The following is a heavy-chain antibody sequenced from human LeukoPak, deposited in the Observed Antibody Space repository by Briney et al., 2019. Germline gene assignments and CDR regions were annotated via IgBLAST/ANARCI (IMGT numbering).Heavy chain of an antibody. Sequence: PSETLSLICSVSGGSITSSSYYWGWIRQPPEKGLEWIGSIYYTGGTYYSPSLKSRVTISVDTSKNQFSLKLSSVTAADTAVYYCVRHGGTRVTLVEVYYFDSWGQGTLVTVSS. CDR3: VRHGGTRVTLVEVYYFDS. CDR1: GGSITSSSYY. CDR2: IYYTGGT. V-gene: IGHV4-39*01. J-gene: IGHJ4*02. D-gene: IGHD4-11*01.